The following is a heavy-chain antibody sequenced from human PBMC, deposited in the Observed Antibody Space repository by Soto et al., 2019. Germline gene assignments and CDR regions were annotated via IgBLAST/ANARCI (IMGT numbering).Heavy chain of an antibody. D-gene: IGHD2-15*01. V-gene: IGHV1-3*01. CDR2: INPDNGNT. CDR1: GYTFTRYT. J-gene: IGHJ5*02. CDR3: ARGIATGQLDP. Sequence: ASVKVSCKASGYTFTRYTMNWVRQAPGQRLEWMGWINPDNGNTKSSQKFQDRVIITRDTSASTAYMDLSSLRSEDTAVYYRARGIATGQLDPWGQGTLVTVSS.